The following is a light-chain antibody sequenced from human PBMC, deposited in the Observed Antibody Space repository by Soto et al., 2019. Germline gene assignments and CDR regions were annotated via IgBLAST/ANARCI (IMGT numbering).Light chain of an antibody. CDR2: DAS. J-gene: IGKJ5*01. V-gene: IGKV1-5*01. CDR1: QSISSW. CDR3: QQFHNWPPIT. Sequence: DIQMTQSPSTLSASVGDRVTITCRASQSISSWLAWYQQKPGKAPKLLIYDASSLESGVPSRFSGSGSATEFTLTISSLQSEDFAVYYCQQFHNWPPITFGQGTRLEIK.